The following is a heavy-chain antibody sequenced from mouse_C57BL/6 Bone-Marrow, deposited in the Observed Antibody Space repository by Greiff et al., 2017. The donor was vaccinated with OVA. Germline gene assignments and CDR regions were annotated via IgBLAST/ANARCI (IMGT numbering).Heavy chain of an antibody. V-gene: IGHV1-64*01. D-gene: IGHD1-1*01. Sequence: VQLQQSGAELVKPGASVKLSCKASGYTFTSYWMHWVKQRPGQGLEWIGMIHPNSGSTNYNEKFKSKVTLTVDKSSSTAYMQLSSLTSEDSAVYDCARWTTVVATKYFEGWGTGTTVTVSS. CDR1: GYTFTSYW. J-gene: IGHJ1*03. CDR2: IHPNSGST. CDR3: ARWTTVVATKYFEG.